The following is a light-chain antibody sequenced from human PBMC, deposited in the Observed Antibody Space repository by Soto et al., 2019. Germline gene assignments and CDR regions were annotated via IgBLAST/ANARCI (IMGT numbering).Light chain of an antibody. Sequence: QSALTQPASVSGSPGQSITISCTGTRSDVGAYNYVSWYQQHSGKAPKLMIYDVSNRPSGVPNRFSGSKSGNTASLTISGLQLEDEADYYCNSYTGSTTWVFGGGTKLTVL. CDR1: RSDVGAYNY. CDR2: DVS. CDR3: NSYTGSTTWV. J-gene: IGLJ3*02. V-gene: IGLV2-14*01.